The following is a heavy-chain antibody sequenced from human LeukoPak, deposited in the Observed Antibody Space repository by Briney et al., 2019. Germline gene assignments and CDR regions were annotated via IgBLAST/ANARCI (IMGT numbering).Heavy chain of an antibody. V-gene: IGHV4-39*01. Sequence: PSETLSHTCTVSGDSISSSRHYWGWIRQPPGKGLEWIGNIYYTGSTYYTPSLKSRVTISVDMSKNQFSLKLSSVTAADTAVYYCARRIAVAGSYFDYWGQGTLVTVSS. CDR1: GDSISSSRHY. CDR2: IYYTGST. CDR3: ARRIAVAGSYFDY. J-gene: IGHJ4*02. D-gene: IGHD6-19*01.